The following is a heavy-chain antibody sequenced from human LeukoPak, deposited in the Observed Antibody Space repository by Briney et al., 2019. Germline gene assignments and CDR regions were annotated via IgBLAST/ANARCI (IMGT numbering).Heavy chain of an antibody. D-gene: IGHD3-22*01. CDR1: GYRFTNYW. V-gene: IGHV5-51*01. Sequence: GESLKISCQGSGYRFTNYWIDWVRQMPGKGLEWMGVIYPGDSDTRYSPSFQGQVTISADKSISTAYLQWSSLKASDTAMYYCARRHYYDDAFDIWGQGTMVTVSS. CDR2: IYPGDSDT. J-gene: IGHJ3*02. CDR3: ARRHYYDDAFDI.